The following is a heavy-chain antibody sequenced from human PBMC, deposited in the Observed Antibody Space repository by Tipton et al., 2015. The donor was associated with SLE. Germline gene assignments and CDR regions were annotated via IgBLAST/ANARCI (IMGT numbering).Heavy chain of an antibody. CDR1: GFTFSHFA. D-gene: IGHD3/OR15-3a*01. CDR3: AKDGDWGPFDS. CDR2: IYSGGSGT. V-gene: IGHV3-23*03. J-gene: IGHJ4*02. Sequence: SLRLSCAASGFTFSHFAMHWVRQAPGKGLEWVAVIYSGGSGTYNADSVKGRFTISRDNSKNTLYLQMNSLRAEDTAVYFCAKDGDWGPFDSWGQGTLVTVSS.